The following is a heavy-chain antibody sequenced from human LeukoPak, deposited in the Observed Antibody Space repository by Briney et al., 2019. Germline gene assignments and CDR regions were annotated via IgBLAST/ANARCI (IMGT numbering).Heavy chain of an antibody. CDR1: GFTFSSHG. CDR3: AKVIVVRGVIIPFDY. J-gene: IGHJ4*02. V-gene: IGHV3-23*01. D-gene: IGHD3-10*01. CDR2: ISGSGGST. Sequence: GGSLRLSCVASGFTFSSHGMHWVRQAPGKGLEWVSAISGSGGSTYYADSVKGRFTISRDNSKNTLYLQMNSLRAEDTAVYYCAKVIVVRGVIIPFDYWGQGTLVTVSS.